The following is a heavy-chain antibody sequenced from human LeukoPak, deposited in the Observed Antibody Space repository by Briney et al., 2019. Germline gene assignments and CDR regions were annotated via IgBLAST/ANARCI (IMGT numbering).Heavy chain of an antibody. CDR2: IYHSGST. D-gene: IGHD1-26*01. CDR3: ARGRSNYYGMDV. V-gene: IGHV4-59*01. J-gene: IGHJ6*02. CDR1: GGSINNYY. Sequence: SETLSLTCTVSGGSINNYYWSWIRQPPGKGLEWIGYIYHSGSTNYNPSLKSRVTISVDVSNNQFSLRLSSVTAADTAVYYCARGRSNYYGMDVWGQGTTVTVSS.